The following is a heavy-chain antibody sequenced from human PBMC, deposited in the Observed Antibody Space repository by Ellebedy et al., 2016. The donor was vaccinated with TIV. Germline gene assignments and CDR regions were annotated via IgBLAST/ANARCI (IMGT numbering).Heavy chain of an antibody. J-gene: IGHJ5*02. CDR3: AKDFRRYSGYEGGWFNP. CDR1: GFTFSSYW. CDR2: IKQDGSEK. D-gene: IGHD5-12*01. V-gene: IGHV3-7*03. Sequence: GGSLRLXXAASGFTFSSYWMSWVRQAPGKGLEWVANIKQDGSEKYYVDSVKGRFTISRDNAKNSLYLQMNSLRAEDTALYYCAKDFRRYSGYEGGWFNPWGQGTLVTVSS.